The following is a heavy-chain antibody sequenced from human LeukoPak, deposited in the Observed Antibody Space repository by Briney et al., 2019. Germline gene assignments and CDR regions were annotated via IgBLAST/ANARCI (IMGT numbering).Heavy chain of an antibody. CDR3: ARLRPADYDILTGYYTETVVYFDY. Sequence: GESLKISCKGSGYSFTSYWIGWVRQMPGKGLEWMGIIYPGDSDTRYSPSFQGQVTISADKSISTAYLQWSSLKASDTAMYYCARLRPADYDILTGYYTETVVYFDYWGQGTLVTVSS. CDR1: GYSFTSYW. J-gene: IGHJ4*02. V-gene: IGHV5-51*01. CDR2: IYPGDSDT. D-gene: IGHD3-9*01.